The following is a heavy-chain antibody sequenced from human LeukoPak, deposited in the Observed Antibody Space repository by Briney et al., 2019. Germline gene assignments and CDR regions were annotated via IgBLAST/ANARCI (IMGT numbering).Heavy chain of an antibody. Sequence: SETLSLTCTVSGGSISGYFWSWIRQSPGMGLEWIGYIYYSGSTTYNPSLKSRVTISVDTSKNQFFLKLDSVTAADTAVYYCARLIGSSTVADYWGQGTLVTVSS. J-gene: IGHJ4*02. D-gene: IGHD1-14*01. CDR3: ARLIGSSTVADY. CDR2: IYYSGST. V-gene: IGHV4-59*08. CDR1: GGSISGYF.